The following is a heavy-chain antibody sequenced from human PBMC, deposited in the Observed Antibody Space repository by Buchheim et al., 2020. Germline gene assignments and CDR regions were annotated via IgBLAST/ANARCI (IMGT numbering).Heavy chain of an antibody. V-gene: IGHV4-34*01. CDR2: INHSGST. CDR3: ARGGIAAAGTLWYDYYYYYGMDV. Sequence: QVQLQQWGAGLLKPSETLSLTCAVYGGSFSGYYWSWIRQPPGKGLEWIGEINHSGSTNYNPSLKSRVTISVDTSKNQFSLKLSSVTAADTAVYYCARGGIAAAGTLWYDYYYYYGMDVWGQGTT. D-gene: IGHD6-13*01. CDR1: GGSFSGYY. J-gene: IGHJ6*02.